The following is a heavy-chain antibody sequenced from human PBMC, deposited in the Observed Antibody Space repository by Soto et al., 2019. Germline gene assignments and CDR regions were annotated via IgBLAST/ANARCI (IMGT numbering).Heavy chain of an antibody. V-gene: IGHV3-30-3*01. J-gene: IGHJ4*02. CDR2: ISYGGVNK. CDR1: GFTFSNSA. CDR3: AREEFEDGRGHFDY. D-gene: IGHD3-22*01. Sequence: QVQLVESGGGVVQPGGSLRLSCAASGFTFSNSAMHWVRQATGKGLEWMAIISYGGVNKYYADSVKGRFTISRDISESTLYLQMNSLRTEDTAVYYCAREEFEDGRGHFDYWGQGTLVSVSS.